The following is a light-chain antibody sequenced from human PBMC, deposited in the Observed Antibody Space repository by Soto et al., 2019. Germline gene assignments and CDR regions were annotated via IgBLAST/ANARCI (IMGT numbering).Light chain of an antibody. V-gene: IGKV1-5*03. CDR2: KAS. CDR3: QQYSTYPIT. CDR1: QSVTTL. Sequence: DIQMTQSPSTLSASVGDRVTITCRASQSVTTLLAWYQQKPGKAPKLLIYKASNLESGLPSRFTGSGSGTEFTLTTSSLQSDDFATYYCQQYSTYPITFGQGTRLEI. J-gene: IGKJ5*01.